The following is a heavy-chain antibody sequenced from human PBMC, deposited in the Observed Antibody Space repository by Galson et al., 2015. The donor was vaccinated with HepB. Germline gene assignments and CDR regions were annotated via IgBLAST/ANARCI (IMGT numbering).Heavy chain of an antibody. CDR2: ISYDGSNQ. CDR1: GFTFSNYA. D-gene: IGHD4-23*01. V-gene: IGHV3-30*04. CDR3: GKEANYGGHLVTEY. Sequence: SLRLSCAASGFTFSNYAIHWVRQAPGKGLEWVAVISYDGSNQYYADFVKGRFTIARDNSKNTLSLQMNSLRAEDTAVYYCGKEANYGGHLVTEYWGQGTLVTVSS. J-gene: IGHJ4*02.